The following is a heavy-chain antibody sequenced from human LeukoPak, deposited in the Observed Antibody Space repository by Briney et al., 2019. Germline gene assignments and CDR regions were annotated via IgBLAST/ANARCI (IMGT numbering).Heavy chain of an antibody. Sequence: SETLSLTCTVSGGSIDTVAFYWGWVRQPPEKGLEWIGTIYDSENEFHNPSLNTRVTISADTSKNQFSLTLNSVTAADTAIYYCARQISDYYYYYMDVWGEGITVTVSS. CDR1: GGSIDTVAFY. J-gene: IGHJ6*03. D-gene: IGHD2/OR15-2a*01. V-gene: IGHV4-39*01. CDR2: IYDSENE. CDR3: ARQISDYYYYYMDV.